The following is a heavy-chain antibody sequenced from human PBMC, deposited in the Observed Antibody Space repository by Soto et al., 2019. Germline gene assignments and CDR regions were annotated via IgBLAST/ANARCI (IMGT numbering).Heavy chain of an antibody. J-gene: IGHJ6*02. CDR2: IIPIFGTA. CDR3: ARRGRAVAATGEDYYYGMDV. V-gene: IGHV1-69*01. D-gene: IGHD6-19*01. Sequence: QVQLVQSGAEVKKPGSSVKVSCKASGGTFSSYAISWVRQAPGQGLEWMGGIIPIFGTANYAQKFQGRVTIIADEATSTAAKELSSRRSEDTAVYYCARRGRAVAATGEDYYYGMDVWGQGTTVTVSS. CDR1: GGTFSSYA.